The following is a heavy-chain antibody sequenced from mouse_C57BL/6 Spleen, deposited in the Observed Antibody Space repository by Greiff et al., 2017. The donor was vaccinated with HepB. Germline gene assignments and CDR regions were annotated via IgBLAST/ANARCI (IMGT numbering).Heavy chain of an antibody. D-gene: IGHD2-5*01. CDR3: ARKAYSNFWFAY. V-gene: IGHV1-50*01. Sequence: QVQLQQPGAELVKPGASVKLSCKASGYTFTSYWMQWVKQRPGQGLEWIGEIDPSDSYTNYNQKFKGKATLTVDTSSSTAYMQLSSLTSEDSAVYYGARKAYSNFWFAYWGQGTLVTVSA. CDR2: IDPSDSYT. CDR1: GYTFTSYW. J-gene: IGHJ3*01.